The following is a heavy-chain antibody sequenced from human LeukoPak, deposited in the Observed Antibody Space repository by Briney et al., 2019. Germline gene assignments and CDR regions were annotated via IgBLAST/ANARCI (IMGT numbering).Heavy chain of an antibody. CDR2: INPSGGST. Sequence: ASVKVSCKASGYTFTSYYMHWVRQAPGQGLECMGIINPSGGSTSYAQKFLGRVTMTRDTSTSTVYMELSSLRSEDTAVYYCARGDYITMIGGEYFQHWGQGTLVTVSS. D-gene: IGHD3-22*01. CDR3: ARGDYITMIGGEYFQH. J-gene: IGHJ1*01. CDR1: GYTFTSYY. V-gene: IGHV1-46*01.